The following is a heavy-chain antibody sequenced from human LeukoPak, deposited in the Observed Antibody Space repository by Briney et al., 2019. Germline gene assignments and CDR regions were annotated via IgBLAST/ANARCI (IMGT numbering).Heavy chain of an antibody. J-gene: IGHJ4*02. CDR3: ARDLQQLVFDY. CDR2: ILYDGSNK. Sequence: GGSLRLSCAASGFTFSSYAMHWVRQAPGKGLEWVAVILYDGSNKYYADSVKGRFTISRDNSKNTLYLQMNSLRAEDTAVYYCARDLQQLVFDYWGQGTLVNVSS. V-gene: IGHV3-30*01. CDR1: GFTFSSYA. D-gene: IGHD6-13*01.